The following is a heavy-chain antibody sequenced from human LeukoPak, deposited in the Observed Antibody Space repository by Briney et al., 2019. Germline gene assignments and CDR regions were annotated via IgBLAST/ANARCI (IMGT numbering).Heavy chain of an antibody. CDR1: GYTFTNYA. J-gene: IGHJ3*02. Sequence: ASVKVSCKASGYTFTNYAMHWVRQAPGQRLEWMGWINTGNGNTKYSQEFQGRVTITRDTSANTAYMELSSLRSEDTAMYYCAKKKDGGDAFDIWGQGTMVTVSS. V-gene: IGHV1-3*03. CDR3: AKKKDGGDAFDI. D-gene: IGHD3-10*01. CDR2: INTGNGNT.